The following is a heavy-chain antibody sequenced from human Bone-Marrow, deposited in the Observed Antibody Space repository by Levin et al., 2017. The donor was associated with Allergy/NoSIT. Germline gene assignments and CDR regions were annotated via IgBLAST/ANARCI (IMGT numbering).Heavy chain of an antibody. CDR2: IYTGGST. V-gene: IGHV3-53*01. Sequence: GESLKISCAASGFTVISNYMTWVRQAPGKGLEWVSVIYTGGSTYYADSVRGRFTISRDNSKNTLYLQMNSLRAEDTAVYYCARTSFYSAYVDYWGQGTLVTVSS. CDR1: GFTVISNY. CDR3: ARTSFYSAYVDY. D-gene: IGHD1-26*01. J-gene: IGHJ4*02.